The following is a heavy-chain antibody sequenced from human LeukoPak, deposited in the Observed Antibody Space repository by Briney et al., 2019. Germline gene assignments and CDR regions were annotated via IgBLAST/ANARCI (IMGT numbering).Heavy chain of an antibody. J-gene: IGHJ5*02. CDR3: ARLLGEATIYDL. D-gene: IGHD3-16*01. CDR1: GFTFSSYG. Sequence: AGGSLRLSCAASGFTFSSYGMHWVRQAPGKGLEWVAFIRYDGSNKYYADSVKGRFTISRDNSKNTLYLQMNSLRAEDTAVYYCARLLGEATIYDLWGQGTLVTVSS. V-gene: IGHV3-30*02. CDR2: IRYDGSNK.